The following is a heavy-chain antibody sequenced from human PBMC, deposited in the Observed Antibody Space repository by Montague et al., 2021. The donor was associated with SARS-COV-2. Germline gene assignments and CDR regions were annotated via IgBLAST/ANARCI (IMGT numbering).Heavy chain of an antibody. Sequence: SETLSLTCTVSGGSINSLYWGWVRQPPGKGLEWTGYISHLGSTNYNRSLRSRVTISVDTSKNQFSLKLSSVTATDTAVFYCARLPDTSGRAWFDPWGQGTLVTVSS. D-gene: IGHD3-22*01. CDR1: GGSINSLY. CDR3: ARLPDTSGRAWFDP. CDR2: ISHLGST. V-gene: IGHV4-59*08. J-gene: IGHJ5*02.